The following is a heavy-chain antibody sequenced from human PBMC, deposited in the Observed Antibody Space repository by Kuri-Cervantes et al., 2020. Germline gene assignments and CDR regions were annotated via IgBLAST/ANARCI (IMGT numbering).Heavy chain of an antibody. V-gene: IGHV3-30*03. Sequence: AETLSLTCSASGFTCSSYGMSWVRQAPGKGLECVAIISYDGSNKYYADSVKGRFTISRDNSKNTLYLQMNSLRAEDTAVYYCARDHPYGDYAPFRYYYYGMDVWGQGTTVTVSS. CDR3: ARDHPYGDYAPFRYYYYGMDV. CDR1: GFTCSSYG. J-gene: IGHJ6*02. D-gene: IGHD4-17*01. CDR2: ISYDGSNK.